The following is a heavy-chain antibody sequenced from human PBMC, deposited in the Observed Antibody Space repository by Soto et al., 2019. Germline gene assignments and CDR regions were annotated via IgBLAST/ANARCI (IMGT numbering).Heavy chain of an antibody. D-gene: IGHD4-4*01. CDR2: IYSSVST. CDR1: GFTFSSNY. V-gene: IGHV3-53*01. Sequence: AASLRLSCAASGFTFSSNYISWLRQSPGKGQEWVSVIYSSVSTYYADSVKGRFTISRDNSKNTVYLQMNSLRSEDTAVYYYGIDLQNPHYYYYYGMHASGKGTTVTVS. J-gene: IGHJ6*04. CDR3: GIDLQNPHYYYYYGMHA.